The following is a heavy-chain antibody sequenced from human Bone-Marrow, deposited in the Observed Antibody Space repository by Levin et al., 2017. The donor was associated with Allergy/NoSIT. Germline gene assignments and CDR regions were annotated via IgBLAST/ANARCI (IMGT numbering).Heavy chain of an antibody. CDR1: GFTFSSYW. CDR3: ASPRGGGGILSPHY. Sequence: GESLKISCAASGFTFSSYWMSWVRQAPGKGLEWVANIKQDGSEKYYVDSVKGRFTISRDNAKNSLYLQMNSLRAEDTAVYYCASPRGGGGILSPHYWGQGTLVTVSS. CDR2: IKQDGSEK. J-gene: IGHJ4*02. D-gene: IGHD2-15*01. V-gene: IGHV3-7*01.